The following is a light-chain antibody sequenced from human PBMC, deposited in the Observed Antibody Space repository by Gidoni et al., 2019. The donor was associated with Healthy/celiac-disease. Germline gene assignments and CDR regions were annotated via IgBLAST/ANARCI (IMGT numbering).Light chain of an antibody. CDR3: QQLNSYPFT. J-gene: IGKJ4*01. V-gene: IGKV1-9*01. Sequence: DIQLTQSPSFLSASVGDRVTITCRASQGISSYLAWYQQKPGKAPKLLSYAASTLQSGVPSRFSGSGSGTEVTLTISSLQPEDFATYCCQQLNSYPFTFGGGTKVEIK. CDR1: QGISSY. CDR2: AAS.